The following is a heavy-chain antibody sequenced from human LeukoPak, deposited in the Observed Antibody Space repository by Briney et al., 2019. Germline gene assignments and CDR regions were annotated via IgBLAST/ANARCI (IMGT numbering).Heavy chain of an antibody. J-gene: IGHJ4*02. CDR2: IKQDGSEK. V-gene: IGHV3-7*01. Sequence: GGSLRLSCAASGFTFSSYWMSWVRQVPGKGLEWVAYIKQDGSEKYYVDSVKGRFTISRDNAKNSLYLQMNSLRAEDTAVYYCARDYEVISFDYWGQGTLVTVSS. CDR3: ARDYEVISFDY. CDR1: GFTFSSYW. D-gene: IGHD3-22*01.